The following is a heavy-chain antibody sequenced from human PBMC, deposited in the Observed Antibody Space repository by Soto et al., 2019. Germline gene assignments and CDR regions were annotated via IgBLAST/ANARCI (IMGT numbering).Heavy chain of an antibody. D-gene: IGHD6-13*01. CDR2: ISYGGGTT. CDR1: EFTFSNYA. CDR3: ARHPERIAEIGWFDP. Sequence: PGGSLRLSCAASEFTFSNYAMSWVRQAPGKGLEWVSAISYGGGTTYYADSVKGRSTISRDNAKNSLYLQMNSLRAEDTAVYYCARHPERIAEIGWFDPWGQGTLVTVSS. J-gene: IGHJ5*02. V-gene: IGHV3-23*01.